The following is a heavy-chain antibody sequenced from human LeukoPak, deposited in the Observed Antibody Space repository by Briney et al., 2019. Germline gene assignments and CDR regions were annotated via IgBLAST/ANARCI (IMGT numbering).Heavy chain of an antibody. J-gene: IGHJ4*02. V-gene: IGHV2-70*11. CDR3: ARTYYYDSSGYYYFDY. Sequence: SGPTLVKPTQTLTLTCTFSGFSLSTSGMCVSWIRQPPGKALEWLARIDWDDDKYYSTSLKTRLTISKDTSKNQVVLTMINMDPVDTATYYCARTYYYDSSGYYYFDYWGQGTLVTVSS. CDR1: GFSLSTSGMC. CDR2: IDWDDDK. D-gene: IGHD3-22*01.